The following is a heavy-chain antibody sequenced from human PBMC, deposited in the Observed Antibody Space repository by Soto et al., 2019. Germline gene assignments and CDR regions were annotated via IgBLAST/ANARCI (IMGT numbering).Heavy chain of an antibody. J-gene: IGHJ3*01. V-gene: IGHV3-72*01. CDR3: ARTKSYGAYDV. CDR1: GFTLSDYY. D-gene: IGHD4-17*01. CDR2: SRDKAKSFST. Sequence: EVKLVESGGGLVQPGGSLRLSCSVSGFTLSDYYIDWVRQSPGKGLEWLARSRDKAKSFSTDYAASVKGRLSISRDDSESSVFLQMNSLRTEDPALYYCARTKSYGAYDVWGQGTVVIVSS.